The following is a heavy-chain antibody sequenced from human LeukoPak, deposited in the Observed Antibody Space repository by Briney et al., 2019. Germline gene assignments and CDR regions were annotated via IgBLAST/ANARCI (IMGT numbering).Heavy chain of an antibody. CDR1: GFTFSSYS. J-gene: IGHJ4*02. CDR2: ISGSGGST. D-gene: IGHD3-9*01. Sequence: GGSLRLSCAASGFTFSSYSMNWVRQAPGKGLEWVSAISGSGGSTYYADSVKGWFTISRDNSKNTLYLQMNSLRAEDTAVYYCATSNFDWLLYPFDYWGQGTLVTVSS. CDR3: ATSNFDWLLYPFDY. V-gene: IGHV3-23*01.